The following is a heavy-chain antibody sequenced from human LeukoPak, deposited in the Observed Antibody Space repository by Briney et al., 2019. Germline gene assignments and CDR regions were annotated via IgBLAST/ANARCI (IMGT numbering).Heavy chain of an antibody. CDR3: ARGPYYYILTGPDGCFDY. V-gene: IGHV3-33*01. CDR1: GFTFSSYG. J-gene: IGHJ4*02. CDR2: IWYDGSNK. Sequence: GRSLRLSCAASGFTFSSYGMHWVRQAPGKGLEWVAVIWYDGSNKYYADSVKGRFTISRDNSKNTLYLQMNSLRAEDTAVYYCARGPYYYILTGPDGCFDYWGQGTLVTVSS. D-gene: IGHD3-9*01.